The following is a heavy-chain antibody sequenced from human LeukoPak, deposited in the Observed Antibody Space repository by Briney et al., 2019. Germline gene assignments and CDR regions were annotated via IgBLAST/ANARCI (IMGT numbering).Heavy chain of an antibody. CDR3: ASRSMTTYDY. J-gene: IGHJ4*02. D-gene: IGHD4-17*01. CDR1: GGSISSSSYY. V-gene: IGHV4-39*07. CDR2: IYYSGST. Sequence: SETLSLTCTVSGGSISSSSYYWGWIRQPPGKGLEWIGSIYYSGSTYYNPSLKSRVTISVDTSKNQFSLKLSSVAAADTAVYYCASRSMTTYDYWGQGTLVTVSS.